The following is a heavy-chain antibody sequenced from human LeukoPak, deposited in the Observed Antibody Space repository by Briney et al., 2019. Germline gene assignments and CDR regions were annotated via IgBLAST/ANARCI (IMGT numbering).Heavy chain of an antibody. CDR3: ARLEPAQFVLDY. V-gene: IGHV4-34*01. Sequence: ASETLSLTCAVYGGSFSAYYWSWIRQPPGKGLEWIGEINHSGSTNYNPSLKSRVTISVETSKKQLSLKLSSVTAADTAVYYCARLEPAQFVLDYWGQGTLVTVSS. CDR2: INHSGST. J-gene: IGHJ4*02. CDR1: GGSFSAYY. D-gene: IGHD6-6*01.